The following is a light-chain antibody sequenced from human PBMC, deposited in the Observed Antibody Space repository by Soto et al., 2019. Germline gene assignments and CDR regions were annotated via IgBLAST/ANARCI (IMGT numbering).Light chain of an antibody. Sequence: EIVMTQSPATLSVSPGERATLSCRASQSVNIYLAWHQQKPGQAPRLLIFGASSRATGIPARFSGSGSGTEFNLTISSLQSEDFAVYFCQQYDDWLRLTFGGGTKVHIK. V-gene: IGKV3D-15*01. J-gene: IGKJ4*01. CDR1: QSVNIY. CDR2: GAS. CDR3: QQYDDWLRLT.